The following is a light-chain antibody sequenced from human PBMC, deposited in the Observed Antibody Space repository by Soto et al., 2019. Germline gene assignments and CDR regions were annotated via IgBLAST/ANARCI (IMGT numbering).Light chain of an antibody. Sequence: QSALTQPPSVSGSPGQSVTISCTGTSSDVGNYNRVSWYQQPPCTAPKLMIYEVNNRPSGVPDRFSGSKSGNTASLTISGLQAEDEADYYCNSYTTSSTYVFGTGTKVTVL. J-gene: IGLJ1*01. CDR2: EVN. V-gene: IGLV2-18*02. CDR3: NSYTTSSTYV. CDR1: SSDVGNYNR.